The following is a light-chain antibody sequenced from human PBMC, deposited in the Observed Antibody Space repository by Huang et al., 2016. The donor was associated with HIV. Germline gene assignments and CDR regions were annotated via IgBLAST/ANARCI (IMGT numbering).Light chain of an antibody. V-gene: IGKV4-1*01. Sequence: DIVMTQSPDSLAVSLGERATINCKSSQSVLYSSNYENYLAGYQKKPEQPPKLLIYREATRESGVPDRFSGGGSGTDFTLTISSLQAEDVAVYYCQQYYSTSWTFGQGTKVEIK. CDR1: QSVLYSSNYENY. J-gene: IGKJ1*01. CDR3: QQYYSTSWT. CDR2: REA.